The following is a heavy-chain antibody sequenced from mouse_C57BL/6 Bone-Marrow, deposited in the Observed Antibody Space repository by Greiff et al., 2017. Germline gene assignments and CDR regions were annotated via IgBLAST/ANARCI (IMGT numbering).Heavy chain of an antibody. CDR1: GYTFTDYE. Sequence: QVQLQQSGAELVRPGASVTLSCKASGYTFTDYEMHWVKQTPVHGLEWIGAIDPETGGTAYNQKFKGKAILTADKSSSTAYMELRSLTSADSAVYYCTSAMDYWGQGTSVTVSS. J-gene: IGHJ4*01. V-gene: IGHV1-15*01. CDR3: TSAMDY. CDR2: IDPETGGT.